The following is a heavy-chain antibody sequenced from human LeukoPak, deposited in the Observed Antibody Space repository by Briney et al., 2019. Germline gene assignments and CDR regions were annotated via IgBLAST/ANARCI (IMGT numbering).Heavy chain of an antibody. CDR3: ARDQVGMDV. CDR2: IYYSGST. Sequence: SEILSLTCAVSDGSISNYYWSWIRQPPWKGLEWIGYIYYSGSTNYNPSLKGRVTISVDTSKNQFSLKLSSVTAADTAVYYCARDQVGMDVWGQGTTVTVSS. J-gene: IGHJ6*02. CDR1: DGSISNYY. V-gene: IGHV4-59*01.